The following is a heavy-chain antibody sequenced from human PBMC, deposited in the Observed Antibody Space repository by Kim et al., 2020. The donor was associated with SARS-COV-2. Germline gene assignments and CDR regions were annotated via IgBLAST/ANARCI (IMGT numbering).Heavy chain of an antibody. V-gene: IGHV5-51*01. CDR1: GYSFTSYW. CDR2: IYPGDSDT. J-gene: IGHJ5*02. CDR3: ARQIDDYGDYGWFDP. Sequence: GESLKISCKGSGYSFTSYWIGWVRQMPGKGLEWMGIIYPGDSDTRYSPSFQGQVTISADKSISTAYLQWSSLKASDTAMYYCARQIDDYGDYGWFDPWGQGTLVTVSS. D-gene: IGHD4-17*01.